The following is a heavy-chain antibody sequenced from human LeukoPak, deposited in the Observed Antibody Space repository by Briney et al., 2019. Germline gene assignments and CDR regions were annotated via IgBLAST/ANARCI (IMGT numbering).Heavy chain of an antibody. CDR1: GGSFSGYY. J-gene: IGHJ6*02. D-gene: IGHD1-7*01. CDR3: ARDQVAASRNWNYHYYGMDV. V-gene: IGHV4-34*01. CDR2: INHSGST. Sequence: SETLSLTCAVYGGSFSGYYWSWIRQPPGKGLEWIGEINHSGSTNYNPSLKSRVTISVDTSKNQFSLKLSSVTAADTAVYYCARDQVAASRNWNYHYYGMDVWGQGTTVTVSS.